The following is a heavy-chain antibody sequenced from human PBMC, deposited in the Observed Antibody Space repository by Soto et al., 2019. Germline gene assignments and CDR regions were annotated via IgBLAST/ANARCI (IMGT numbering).Heavy chain of an antibody. Sequence: QVQLQQWGAGLLKPSETLSLTCAVYGGSFSGYYWTWIRQPPGTGLEWFGEINHSGSTNYNPSLKSRVTISVGTSTNQFSLKLTSVTAADTAVYYCARDKITGLFDYWGQGTLVTVSS. CDR1: GGSFSGYY. D-gene: IGHD2-8*02. V-gene: IGHV4-34*01. CDR3: ARDKITGLFDY. CDR2: INHSGST. J-gene: IGHJ4*02.